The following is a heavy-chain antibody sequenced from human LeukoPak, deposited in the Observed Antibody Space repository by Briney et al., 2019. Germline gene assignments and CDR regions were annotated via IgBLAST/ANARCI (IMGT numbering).Heavy chain of an antibody. V-gene: IGHV3-64D*06. D-gene: IGHD4-17*01. CDR1: GFIFSFYA. CDR2: ISNNGDST. CDR3: VTSLASYMTTVTNYFHY. J-gene: IGHJ4*02. Sequence: SGGSLSLSCSASGFIFSFYAIHWVRQAPGKGLEYVSAISNNGDSTYYADSVKGRFTISRDNSKNTLYLQMSSLRAEDTAVYYCVTSLASYMTTVTNYFHYWGQGTLVTVSS.